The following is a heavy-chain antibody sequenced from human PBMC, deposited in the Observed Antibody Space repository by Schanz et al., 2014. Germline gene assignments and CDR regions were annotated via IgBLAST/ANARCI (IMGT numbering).Heavy chain of an antibody. CDR2: ISSKGDMT. J-gene: IGHJ4*02. Sequence: VQLVDSGGGLVQPGGSLRLSCAASGFTFSTSTMHWVRQAPGKGLEYVSSISSKGDMTFYGNSVKGRFTISRDNSKNTRYLQSGSLSAEDRAVYCCARDRRYYLFDYWGQGALVTVSS. CDR1: GFTFSTST. CDR3: ARDRRYYLFDY. V-gene: IGHV3-64*01. D-gene: IGHD3-22*01.